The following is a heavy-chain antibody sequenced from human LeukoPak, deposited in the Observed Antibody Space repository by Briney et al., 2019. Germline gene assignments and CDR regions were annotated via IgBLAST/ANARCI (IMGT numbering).Heavy chain of an antibody. V-gene: IGHV1-46*01. Sequence: ASVKVSCKASGYAFTSYYMHWVRQAPGQGLEWMGIINPSGGSTSYAQKFQGRVTMTRDMSTSTVYMELSSLRSEDTAVYYCARAYVDTAMAIDYWGQGTLVTVSS. J-gene: IGHJ4*02. D-gene: IGHD5-18*01. CDR3: ARAYVDTAMAIDY. CDR1: GYAFTSYY. CDR2: INPSGGST.